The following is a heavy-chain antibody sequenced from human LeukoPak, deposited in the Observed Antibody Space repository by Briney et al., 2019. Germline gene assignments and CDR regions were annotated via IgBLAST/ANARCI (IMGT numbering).Heavy chain of an antibody. Sequence: SETLSLTCTVSGGSISSSSYYWGWIRQPPGKGLEWIGNIYYSGSTYYNPSLKSRVTISVDTSNNQFSPKLSAVTAADTAVYYCASVRRGFGESSKYYSYYYMHVWGNGTTVTIAS. V-gene: IGHV4-39*01. J-gene: IGHJ6*03. CDR2: IYYSGST. CDR3: ASVRRGFGESSKYYSYYYMHV. D-gene: IGHD3-10*01. CDR1: GGSISSSSYY.